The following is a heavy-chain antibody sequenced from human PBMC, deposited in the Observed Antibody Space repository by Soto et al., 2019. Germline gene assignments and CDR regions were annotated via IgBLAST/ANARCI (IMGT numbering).Heavy chain of an antibody. CDR3: ARDGATYYYSGMDV. Sequence: SETLSLTCTASGGSISSYYWSWIRQPPGKGLEWIGYIYYSGSTNYNPTLKSRVTISVETPKNQFSLKLSSVTAADTAVYYYARDGATYYYSGMDVWGQGTTVTVSS. V-gene: IGHV4-59*01. J-gene: IGHJ6*02. CDR2: IYYSGST. CDR1: GGSISSYY.